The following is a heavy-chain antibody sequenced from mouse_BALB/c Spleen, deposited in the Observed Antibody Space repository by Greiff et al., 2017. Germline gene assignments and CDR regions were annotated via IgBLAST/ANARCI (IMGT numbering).Heavy chain of an antibody. CDR2: IHYSGST. CDR1: GYSITSGYS. J-gene: IGHJ3*01. V-gene: IGHV3-1*02. D-gene: IGHD2-4*01. CDR3: ARSSTMITTEAWFAY. Sequence: EVKLQESGPDLVKPSQSLSLTCTVTGYSITSGYSWHWIRQFPGNKLEWMGYIHYSGSTNYNPSLKSRISITRDTSKNQFFLQLNSVTTEDTATYYCARSSTMITTEAWFAYWGQGTLVTVSA.